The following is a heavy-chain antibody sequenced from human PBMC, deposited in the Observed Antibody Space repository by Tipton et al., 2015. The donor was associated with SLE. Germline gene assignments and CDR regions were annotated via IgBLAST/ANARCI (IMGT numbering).Heavy chain of an antibody. CDR1: GYTFTSYG. V-gene: IGHV1-18*01. CDR3: ARGDGIVVVVAATGYYGMDV. J-gene: IGHJ6*02. CDR2: ISAYNGNT. Sequence: QVQLVQSGAEVKKPGASVKASCKASGYTFTSYGISWVRQAPGQGLEWMGWISAYNGNTNYAQKLQGRVTMTTDTSTSTAYMELRSLRSDDTAVYFCARGDGIVVVVAATGYYGMDVWGQGTTVTVSS. D-gene: IGHD2-15*01.